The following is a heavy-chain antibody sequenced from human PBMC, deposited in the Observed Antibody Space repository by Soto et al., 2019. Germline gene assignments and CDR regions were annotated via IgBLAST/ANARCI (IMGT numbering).Heavy chain of an antibody. CDR2: FDPEDGET. Sequence: ASVNVSCKVSGYTLTELSMHWVRQAPGKGLEWMGGFDPEDGETIYAQKFQGRVTMTEDTSTDTAYMELSSLRSEDTAVYYCATLPPSSGSYQTGSDYWGQGTLVTVSS. D-gene: IGHD1-26*01. V-gene: IGHV1-24*01. CDR3: ATLPPSSGSYQTGSDY. J-gene: IGHJ4*02. CDR1: GYTLTELS.